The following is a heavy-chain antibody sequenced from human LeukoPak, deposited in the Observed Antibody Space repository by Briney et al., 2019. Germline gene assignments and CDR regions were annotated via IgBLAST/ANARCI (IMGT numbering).Heavy chain of an antibody. CDR3: ASSHYYDSSGYYD. Sequence: PSETLSLTCTVSGDSISGYYWSWIRQPPGKGLEWIGYIYYSGSTYYNPSLKSRVTISVDTSKNQFSLKLSSVTAADTAVYYCASSHYYDSSGYYDWGQGTLVTVSS. J-gene: IGHJ4*02. D-gene: IGHD3-22*01. CDR2: IYYSGST. V-gene: IGHV4-59*12. CDR1: GDSISGYY.